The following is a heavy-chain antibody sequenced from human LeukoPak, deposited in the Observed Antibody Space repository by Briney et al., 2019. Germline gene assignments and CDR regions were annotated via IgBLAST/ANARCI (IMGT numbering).Heavy chain of an antibody. CDR3: ARERSGSSLFDY. Sequence: GGSLRLSCAASGFTVSSNYMSWVRQAPGKGLEWVSVIYSGGSTYYADSVKGRFTISRDNSKNTLYLQMNSLRAEDTAVYCCARERSGSSLFDYWGQGTLVTVSS. V-gene: IGHV3-53*01. D-gene: IGHD3-10*01. J-gene: IGHJ4*02. CDR1: GFTVSSNY. CDR2: IYSGGST.